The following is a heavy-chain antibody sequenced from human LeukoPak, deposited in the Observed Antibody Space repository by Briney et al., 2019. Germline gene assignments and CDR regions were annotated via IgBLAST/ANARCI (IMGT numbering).Heavy chain of an antibody. J-gene: IGHJ2*01. CDR2: ISTYNGNT. CDR1: GYTFTTYA. V-gene: IGHV1-18*01. CDR3: ARVALGSWYFDL. D-gene: IGHD2-15*01. Sequence: GASVKVSCKASGYTFTTYAISWVQQAPGQGLEWMGWISTYNGNTNYAQKFQGRVTLTTDTSTSTAYMDLRSLRSDDTAVYHCARVALGSWYFDLWGRGTLVTVSS.